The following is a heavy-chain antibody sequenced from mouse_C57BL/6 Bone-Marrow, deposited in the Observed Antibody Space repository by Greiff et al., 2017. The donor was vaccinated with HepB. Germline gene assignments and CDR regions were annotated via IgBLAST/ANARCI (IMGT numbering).Heavy chain of an antibody. Sequence: EVQLVESEGGLVQPGSSMKLSCTASGFTFSDYYMAWVRQVPEKGLEWVANINYDGSSTYYLDSLKSRFIISRENAKNILYLQMSSLKSEDTATYYCARDLDYLDYWGQGTTLTVSS. CDR3: ARDLDYLDY. CDR1: GFTFSDYY. V-gene: IGHV5-16*01. J-gene: IGHJ2*01. CDR2: INYDGSST.